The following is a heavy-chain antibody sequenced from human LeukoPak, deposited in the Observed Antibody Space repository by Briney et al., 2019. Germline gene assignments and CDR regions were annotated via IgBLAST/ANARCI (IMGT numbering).Heavy chain of an antibody. V-gene: IGHV3-23*01. D-gene: IGHD2-2*02. CDR2: ISGSGGST. Sequence: GGSLRLSCAASGFTFSSYAMSWVRQAPGKGLEWVSAISGSGGSTYYADSVKGRFTISRDNSKNTLYLQMNSLGAEDTAVYYCAKRYTPPLDAFDIWGQGTMVTVSS. J-gene: IGHJ3*02. CDR3: AKRYTPPLDAFDI. CDR1: GFTFSSYA.